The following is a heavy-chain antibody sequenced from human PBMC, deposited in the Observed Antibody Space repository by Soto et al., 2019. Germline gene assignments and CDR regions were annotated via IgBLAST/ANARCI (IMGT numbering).Heavy chain of an antibody. V-gene: IGHV3-15*07. CDR3: TPLALKYSSGWYEFSD. J-gene: IGHJ4*02. CDR2: IKSKTDGGTT. Sequence: EVQLVESGGGLVKPGGSLRLSCAASGFTFSNVWMNWVRQAPVKGLEWVGRIKSKTDGGTTDYAAPVKGRLTISRDESKNTLYLQRNSLKTEDTAEYYCTPLALKYSSGWYEFSDWGQGTLVTVCS. CDR1: GFTFSNVW. D-gene: IGHD6-19*01.